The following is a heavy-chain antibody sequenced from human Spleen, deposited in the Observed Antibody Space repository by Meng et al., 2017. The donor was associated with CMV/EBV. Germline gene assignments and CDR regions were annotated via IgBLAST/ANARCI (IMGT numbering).Heavy chain of an antibody. CDR3: ARGSIAAAGD. V-gene: IGHV4-34*01. CDR2: INHSGST. CDR1: GGSFSGYY. Sequence: LTCAVYGGSFSGYYWSWIRQPPGKGLEWIGEINHSGSTNYNPSLKSRVTISVDTSKNQFSLKLSSVTAADTAVYYCARGSIAAAGDWGQGTLVTVSS. D-gene: IGHD6-13*01. J-gene: IGHJ4*02.